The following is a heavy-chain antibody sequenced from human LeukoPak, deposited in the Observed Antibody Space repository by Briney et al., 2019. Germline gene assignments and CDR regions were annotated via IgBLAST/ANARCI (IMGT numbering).Heavy chain of an antibody. D-gene: IGHD2-15*01. CDR1: GFTFSSYA. V-gene: IGHV3-23*01. Sequence: GGSLRLSCAASGFTFSSYAMSWVRQAPGRGLEWVSSISGTGDTTYYADSVKGRFTISRDNSKNTLYLQMNSLRAEDTAVYYCAKASALSTYSGNWFDPWGQGTLVPVSS. CDR3: AKASALSTYSGNWFDP. CDR2: ISGTGDTT. J-gene: IGHJ5*02.